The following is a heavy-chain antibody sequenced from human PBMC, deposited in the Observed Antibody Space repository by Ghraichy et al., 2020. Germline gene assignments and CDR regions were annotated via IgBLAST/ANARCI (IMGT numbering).Heavy chain of an antibody. J-gene: IGHJ4*02. D-gene: IGHD4-23*01. CDR1: GFSFSTYG. Sequence: GGSLRLSCAASGFSFSTYGMHWVRQAPGKGLEWVAVIWYDGSNEYYADSVKGRFTISRDNSKNTLYLQMNSLRAEDTAVYYCARDLGRGNAPSDYWGQGTLVTVSS. CDR2: IWYDGSNE. V-gene: IGHV3-33*01. CDR3: ARDLGRGNAPSDY.